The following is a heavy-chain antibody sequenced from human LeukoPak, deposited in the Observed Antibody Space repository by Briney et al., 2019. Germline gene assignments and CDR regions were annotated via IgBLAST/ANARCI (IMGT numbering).Heavy chain of an antibody. V-gene: IGHV3-23*01. CDR3: AKDGDEYHYGSGSYPDSFDS. D-gene: IGHD3-10*01. CDR2: ISGSGDSS. Sequence: PGGSLRLSCAASGFTFSSYGMHWVRQAPGKGLQWVSAISGSGDSSYYAGSVKGRFTLSRDNSKNTLFLQMNSLRAEDTAVYYCAKDGDEYHYGSGSYPDSFDSWGQGTLVTVSS. CDR1: GFTFSSYG. J-gene: IGHJ4*02.